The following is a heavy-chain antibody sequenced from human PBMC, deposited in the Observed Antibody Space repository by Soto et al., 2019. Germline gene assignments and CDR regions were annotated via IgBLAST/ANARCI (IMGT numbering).Heavy chain of an antibody. CDR1: GGSISSGDYY. CDR2: IYYSGST. V-gene: IGHV4-30-4*01. J-gene: IGHJ6*02. Sequence: PSETLSLTCTVSGGSISSGDYYWSWIRQPPGKGLEWIGYIYYSGSTYYNPSLKSRVTISVDTSKNQFSLKLSSVTAADTAVYYCARGADSSSWSLRHYYGMDVWGQGTTVTVSS. CDR3: ARGADSSSWSLRHYYGMDV. D-gene: IGHD6-13*01.